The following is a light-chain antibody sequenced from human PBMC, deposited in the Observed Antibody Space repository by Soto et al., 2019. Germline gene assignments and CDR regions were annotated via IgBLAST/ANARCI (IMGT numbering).Light chain of an antibody. J-gene: IGKJ1*01. CDR2: KAS. CDR3: QQYNSYSWT. Sequence: DIQMTQSPSTLSASVGDRVTITCRASQSISILLAWYQQKPGKAPKFLINKASNLESGVPSRFSGSGSGTEFTLTISSLQPDDFATYYCQQYNSYSWTFGQGTKVEIK. V-gene: IGKV1-5*03. CDR1: QSISIL.